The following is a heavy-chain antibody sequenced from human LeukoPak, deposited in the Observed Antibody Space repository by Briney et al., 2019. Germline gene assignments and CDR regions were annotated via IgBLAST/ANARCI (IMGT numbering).Heavy chain of an antibody. CDR2: ISGSGGST. J-gene: IGHJ4*02. V-gene: IGHV3-23*01. CDR3: AKDRAITMIVVVMQGGFDY. D-gene: IGHD3-22*01. Sequence: GGSLRLSCAASGFTFSSYAMSWVRQAPGKGLEWVSAISGSGGSTYYADSVKGRFTISRDNSKNTLYLQMNSLRAEDTAVYYCAKDRAITMIVVVMQGGFDYWGQGTLVTVSS. CDR1: GFTFSSYA.